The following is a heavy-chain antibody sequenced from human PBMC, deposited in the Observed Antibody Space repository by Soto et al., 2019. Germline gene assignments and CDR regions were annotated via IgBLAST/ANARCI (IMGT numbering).Heavy chain of an antibody. J-gene: IGHJ5*02. Sequence: SVKVSCKASGGTFSSYAISWVRQAPGQGLEWMGGIIPIFGTANYAQKFQGRVTITADESTSTAYMELSSLRSEDTAVYYCARNYYDSSGYALDWFDPWGQGTVVTVSS. V-gene: IGHV1-69*13. CDR3: ARNYYDSSGYALDWFDP. CDR1: GGTFSSYA. CDR2: IIPIFGTA. D-gene: IGHD3-22*01.